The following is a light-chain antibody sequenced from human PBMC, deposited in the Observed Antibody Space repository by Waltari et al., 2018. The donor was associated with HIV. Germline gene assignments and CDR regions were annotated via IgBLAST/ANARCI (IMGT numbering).Light chain of an antibody. CDR2: GAS. J-gene: IGKJ1*01. V-gene: IGKV3-20*01. CDR3: QQYIGSPRT. CDR1: QTISSTY. Sequence: EIALTQSPGTLSLSPGERATLSCRASQTISSTYLAWYQQKPGQAPRLLIYGASNRATCIPDRFSGSGSGTDFTLTISSLEPEDCAVYYCQQYIGSPRTFGQGTKVELK.